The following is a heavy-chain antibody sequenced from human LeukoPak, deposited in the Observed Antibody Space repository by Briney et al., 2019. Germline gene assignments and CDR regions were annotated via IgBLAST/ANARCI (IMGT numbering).Heavy chain of an antibody. CDR1: GGFISSSSYY. V-gene: IGHV4-39*01. Sequence: SETLSLTCTVSGGFISSSSYYWGWIRQPPGKGLEWIGSIYYSGSTYYNPSLKSRVTISVDTSKNQFSLKLSSVTTADTAVYYCARAVVAATFYYYYYYMDVWGKGTTVTVSS. CDR3: ARAVVAATFYYYYYYMDV. D-gene: IGHD2-15*01. CDR2: IYYSGST. J-gene: IGHJ6*03.